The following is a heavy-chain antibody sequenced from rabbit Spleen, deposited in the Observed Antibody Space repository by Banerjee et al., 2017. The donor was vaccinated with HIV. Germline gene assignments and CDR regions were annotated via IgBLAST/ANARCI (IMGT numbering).Heavy chain of an antibody. Sequence: QSLEESGGDLVKPGASLTLTCTASGFSFSSRYYMNWVRQAPGKGLEWIGYIDPLFGITYYANWVNGRFSISRENAQNTVFLQMTSLTAADTATYFCARDAGSGDYIDGYFNLWGQGTLVTVS. CDR2: IDPLFGIT. D-gene: IGHD8-1*01. CDR1: GFSFSSRYY. CDR3: ARDAGSGDYIDGYFNL. V-gene: IGHV1S40*01. J-gene: IGHJ4*01.